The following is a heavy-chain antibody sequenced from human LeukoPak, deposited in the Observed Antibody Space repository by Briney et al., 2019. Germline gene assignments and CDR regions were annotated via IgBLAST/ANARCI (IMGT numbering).Heavy chain of an antibody. CDR2: IYYSGST. Sequence: SQTLSLTCTVSGGSISSGGYYWSWIRQHPGKGLEWIGSIYYSGSTYYNPSLKSRVTISVDTSKNQFSLKLSSVTAADTAVYYCARMYYYDSSGYYYHAFDIWGQGTMVTVSS. CDR3: ARMYYYDSSGYYYHAFDI. V-gene: IGHV4-31*03. J-gene: IGHJ3*02. CDR1: GGSISSGGYY. D-gene: IGHD3-22*01.